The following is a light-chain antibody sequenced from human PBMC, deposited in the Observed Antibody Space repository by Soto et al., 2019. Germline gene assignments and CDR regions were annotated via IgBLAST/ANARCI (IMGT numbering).Light chain of an antibody. CDR2: DAS. CDR3: QQRCTWPT. Sequence: EIVLTQSPVTLSLSPGERATFSCRASQSVSGYVAWYQQKPGQAPRLLIYDASSRANGIPARFTGSGSGTDFSLTISSLEPEDFAVYYCQQRCTWPTVGQGTRVEI. V-gene: IGKV3-11*01. J-gene: IGKJ1*01. CDR1: QSVSGY.